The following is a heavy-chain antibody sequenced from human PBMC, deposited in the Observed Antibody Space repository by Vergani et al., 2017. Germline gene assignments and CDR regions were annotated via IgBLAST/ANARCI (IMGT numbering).Heavy chain of an antibody. Sequence: EVEVVESGGGLVQPGGSLRLSCAASGFTFSSYAMRWVRQAPGKGLEWVSAISGSGGSTYYADSVKGRFTISRDNSKNTLYLQIISLRAEDTAVYYCAKGLYCGGDCSDYYYYYMDVWGKGTTVTVSS. V-gene: IGHV3-23*04. CDR2: ISGSGGST. J-gene: IGHJ6*03. D-gene: IGHD2-21*01. CDR3: AKGLYCGGDCSDYYYYYMDV. CDR1: GFTFSSYA.